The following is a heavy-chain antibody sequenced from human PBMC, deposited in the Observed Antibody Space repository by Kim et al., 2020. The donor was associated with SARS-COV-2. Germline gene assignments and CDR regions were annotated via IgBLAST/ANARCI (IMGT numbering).Heavy chain of an antibody. D-gene: IGHD2-2*01. CDR1: GGSVSSGSYY. V-gene: IGHV4-61*01. CDR3: ARADGYCSSTSCRKRKAVAGRRADNAFDI. Sequence: SETLSLTCTVSGGSVSSGSYYWSWIRQPPGKGLEWIGYIYYSGSTNYNPSLKSRVTISVDTSKNQFSLKLSSVTAADTAVYYCARADGYCSSTSCRKRKAVAGRRADNAFDIWGQGTMVTVSS. CDR2: IYYSGST. J-gene: IGHJ3*02.